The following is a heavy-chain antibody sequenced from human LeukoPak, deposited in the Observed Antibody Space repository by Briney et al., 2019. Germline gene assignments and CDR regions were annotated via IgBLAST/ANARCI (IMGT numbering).Heavy chain of an antibody. CDR3: ARSEGNGWFTM. CDR2: IKPDGSGT. D-gene: IGHD6-19*01. J-gene: IGHJ4*02. CDR1: GFTFSSYS. Sequence: PGGSLRLSCAASGFTFSSYSMNWVRQAPGKGLEWVANIKPDGSGTFSVDSVKGRFTISRDNAKNSLYLQMSGLRAEDTAVYYCARSEGNGWFTMWGQGTLVTVSS. V-gene: IGHV3-7*01.